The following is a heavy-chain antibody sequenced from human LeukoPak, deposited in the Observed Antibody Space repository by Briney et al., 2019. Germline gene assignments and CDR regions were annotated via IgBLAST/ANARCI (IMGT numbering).Heavy chain of an antibody. Sequence: PSETLSLTCAVPGGSISSSNWWGWVRQPPGKGLEWIGEIYHSGSTNYNPSLKSRVTISVDKSKNQFSLKLSSVTAADTAVYYCARDSKQWLNYYYYGMDVWGKGTTVTVSS. V-gene: IGHV4-4*02. CDR3: ARDSKQWLNYYYYGMDV. J-gene: IGHJ6*04. CDR2: IYHSGST. D-gene: IGHD6-19*01. CDR1: GGSISSSNW.